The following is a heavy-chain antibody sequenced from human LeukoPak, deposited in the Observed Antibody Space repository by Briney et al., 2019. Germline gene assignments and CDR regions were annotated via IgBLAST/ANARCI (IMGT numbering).Heavy chain of an antibody. V-gene: IGHV3-20*03. D-gene: IGHD3-3*01. Sequence: PSETLSLTYAVYGGSFSGYYWSWIRQPPGKGLEWVSGINWNGGSTNYADSVKGRFTISRDNAKNSLYLQMNSLRAEDTALYYCARVPLIRFLEWRYYFDYWGQGTLVTVSS. CDR3: ARVPLIRFLEWRYYFDY. CDR1: GGSFSGYY. J-gene: IGHJ4*02. CDR2: INWNGGST.